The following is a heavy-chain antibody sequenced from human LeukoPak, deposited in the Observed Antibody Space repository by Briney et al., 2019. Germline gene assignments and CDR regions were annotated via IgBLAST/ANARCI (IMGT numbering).Heavy chain of an antibody. CDR1: GGSSSGYY. V-gene: IGHV4-34*01. Sequence: PSETLSLTCAVYGGSSSGYYWSWIRQPPGKGLEWIGEINHSGSTNYNPSLKSRITISVDTSKNQFSLKLSSVTAADTAVYYCASAYRLSHRIAAAGSNWFDPWGQGTLVTVSS. CDR2: INHSGST. J-gene: IGHJ5*02. D-gene: IGHD6-13*01. CDR3: ASAYRLSHRIAAAGSNWFDP.